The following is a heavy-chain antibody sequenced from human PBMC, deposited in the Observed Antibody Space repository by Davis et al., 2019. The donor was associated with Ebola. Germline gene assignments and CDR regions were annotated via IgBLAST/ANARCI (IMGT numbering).Heavy chain of an antibody. CDR3: TTLSTVTTMYFDL. Sequence: GESLKISCVASGFTVNNAWMSWVRQAPGKGLEWVGRIKSRTDGGTTDYAAPVKGRFAMSRDDSKNTLYLQMNSLKIDDTAVYYCTTLSTVTTMYFDLWGRGTLVTVSS. CDR2: IKSRTDGGTT. D-gene: IGHD4-17*01. J-gene: IGHJ2*01. CDR1: GFTVNNAW. V-gene: IGHV3-15*01.